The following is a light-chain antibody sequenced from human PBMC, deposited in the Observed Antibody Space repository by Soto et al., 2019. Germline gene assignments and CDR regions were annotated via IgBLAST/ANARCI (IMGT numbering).Light chain of an antibody. V-gene: IGLV6-57*04. Sequence: NFMLTQPHSVSESPGKTVTISCTRSSGSIASNYVQWYQQRPGSAPTTVIYEDKHRPSGFPDRFSGSTDGSSNSASLTISGLQTEDEADYYCQSYDSSTVVFGGGTKLTVL. J-gene: IGLJ2*01. CDR3: QSYDSSTVV. CDR1: SGSIASNY. CDR2: EDK.